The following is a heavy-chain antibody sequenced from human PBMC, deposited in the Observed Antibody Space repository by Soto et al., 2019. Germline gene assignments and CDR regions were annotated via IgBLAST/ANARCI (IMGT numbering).Heavy chain of an antibody. Sequence: QVQLVQSGAEVKKPGASVKVSCKASGYTFTDYYIHWVRQAPGQGLEWMGWINPNSGGTNYAQKFQGRGTMTRDTPIITVYMELVRLRSDDTAVYYCARSPPGDSITNWFDPWGQGTLVTVSS. D-gene: IGHD1-20*01. J-gene: IGHJ5*02. CDR1: GYTFTDYY. CDR2: INPNSGGT. CDR3: ARSPPGDSITNWFDP. V-gene: IGHV1-2*02.